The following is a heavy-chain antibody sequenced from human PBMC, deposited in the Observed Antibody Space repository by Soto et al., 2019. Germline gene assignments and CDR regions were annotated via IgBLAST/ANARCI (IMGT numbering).Heavy chain of an antibody. V-gene: IGHV4-39*01. J-gene: IGHJ4*02. Sequence: SETLSLTCTVSGGSISSSSYYWGWIRQPPGKGLEWIGSIYYSGSTYYNPSLKSRVTISVDTSKNQFSLKLSSVTAADTAVYYCARGRGDYWGQGTLVTVSS. CDR3: ARGRGDY. CDR1: GGSISSSSYY. CDR2: IYYSGST.